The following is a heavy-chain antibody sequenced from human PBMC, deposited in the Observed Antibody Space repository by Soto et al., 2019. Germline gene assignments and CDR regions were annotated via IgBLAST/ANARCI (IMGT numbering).Heavy chain of an antibody. Sequence: SDTLSLTCTVSGDSLSRNFWSWIREPPGKGLEWIGSIHNSGSTNYNPSLKSRVTISVDTSKNQFSLKLSSVTAADTAVYYCAREIIAYSSAWFPGFDPWGQGTLVTVS. J-gene: IGHJ5*02. D-gene: IGHD6-19*01. CDR3: AREIIAYSSAWFPGFDP. V-gene: IGHV4-59*01. CDR2: IHNSGST. CDR1: GDSLSRNF.